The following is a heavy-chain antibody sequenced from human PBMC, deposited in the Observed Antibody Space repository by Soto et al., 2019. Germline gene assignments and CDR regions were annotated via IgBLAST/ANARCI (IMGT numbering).Heavy chain of an antibody. Sequence: PGESLKISCKGSGYSFTSYWIGWVRQMPGKGLEWMGIIYPGDSDTRYSPSFKGQVTISADKSISTAYLQWSSLKASDTAMYYCARRLWFGDLDYYYGMDVWGQGTTVTVS. CDR3: ARRLWFGDLDYYYGMDV. CDR2: IYPGDSDT. J-gene: IGHJ6*02. CDR1: GYSFTSYW. D-gene: IGHD3-10*01. V-gene: IGHV5-51*01.